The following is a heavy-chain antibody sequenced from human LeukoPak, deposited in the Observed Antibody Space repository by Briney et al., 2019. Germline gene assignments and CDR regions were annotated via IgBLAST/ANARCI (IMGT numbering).Heavy chain of an antibody. Sequence: PSETLSLTCAVSGGSLSSSNWWSWVRQPPGKGLEWIGEIHHSGSTNYNPSLKSRVTISVDKSKNQFSLKLSSVTAADTAVYYCAREVGDYVWGSYRLNWFDPWGQGTLVTVSS. CDR2: IHHSGST. CDR1: GGSLSSSNW. J-gene: IGHJ5*02. V-gene: IGHV4-4*02. CDR3: AREVGDYVWGSYRLNWFDP. D-gene: IGHD3-16*02.